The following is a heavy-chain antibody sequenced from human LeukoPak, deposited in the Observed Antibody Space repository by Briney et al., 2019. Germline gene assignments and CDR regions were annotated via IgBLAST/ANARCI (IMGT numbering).Heavy chain of an antibody. J-gene: IGHJ4*02. CDR1: GGTFSSYA. D-gene: IGHD1-26*01. Sequence: GASVKVSCKASGGTFSSYAISWVRQAPGQGLEWMGRIIPILGIASYAQTFQGRVTITADKSTSTAYIQLSSLRSEDTAVYYCAREKVGATNRYFDYWGQGTQVTVSS. CDR3: AREKVGATNRYFDY. V-gene: IGHV1-69*04. CDR2: IIPILGIA.